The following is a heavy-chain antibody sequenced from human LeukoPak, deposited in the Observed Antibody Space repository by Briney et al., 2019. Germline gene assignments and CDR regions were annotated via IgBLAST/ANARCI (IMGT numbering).Heavy chain of an antibody. Sequence: SGPTLVNPTQTLTLTCTFSGFSLSTSGMCVSWIRQPPGKALEWLARIDWDDDKYYSTSLKTRLTISKDTSKNQVVLTMTNMDPVDTATYYCARDIVVAPAAAEYYYYGMDVWGQGTTVTVSS. V-gene: IGHV2-70*11. J-gene: IGHJ6*02. CDR3: ARDIVVAPAAAEYYYYGMDV. D-gene: IGHD2-2*01. CDR1: GFSLSTSGMC. CDR2: IDWDDDK.